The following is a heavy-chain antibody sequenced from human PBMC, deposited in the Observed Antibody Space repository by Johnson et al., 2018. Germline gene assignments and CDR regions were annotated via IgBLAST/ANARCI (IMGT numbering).Heavy chain of an antibody. Sequence: VRLVESGGGLVQPGGSLRLSCAASGFTFSSYAMSWVRQAPGKGLEWVSSISSSSSHIYYADSVRGRFTISRDNAKNSLYLQMNSLRAEDTAVYSCARDRRGNWNDACIDAFDIWGQGTMVTVS. CDR3: ARDRRGNWNDACIDAFDI. V-gene: IGHV3-21*01. D-gene: IGHD1-20*01. CDR2: ISSSSSHI. J-gene: IGHJ3*02. CDR1: GFTFSSYA.